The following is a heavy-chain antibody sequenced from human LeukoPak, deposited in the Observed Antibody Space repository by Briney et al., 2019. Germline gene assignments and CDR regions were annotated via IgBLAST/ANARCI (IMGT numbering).Heavy chain of an antibody. CDR2: ISSSGSTI. CDR3: ARDRAAAARLIYLDY. Sequence: GGSLRLSCAASGFTFSDYYMSWIRQAPGKGLGWVSYISSSGSTIYYADSVKGRFTISRDNAKNSLYLQMNSLRAEDTAVYYCARDRAAAARLIYLDYWGQGTLVTVSS. J-gene: IGHJ4*02. V-gene: IGHV3-11*04. CDR1: GFTFSDYY. D-gene: IGHD6-6*01.